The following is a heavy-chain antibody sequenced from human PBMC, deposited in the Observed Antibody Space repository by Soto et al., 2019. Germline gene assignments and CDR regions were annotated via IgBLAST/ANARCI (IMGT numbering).Heavy chain of an antibody. CDR1: GGSISGHY. CDR3: ARLARSGWSPEY. CDR2: IFYSGST. Sequence: SETLSLTCSVSGGSISGHYWTWIRQSPGKGLEWIGYIFYSGSTNYNPSLKSRCTISVDTSKNQFSLKMSSVTASDTALYYGARLARSGWSPEYWGPGTLLTASS. D-gene: IGHD6-19*01. J-gene: IGHJ4*02. V-gene: IGHV4-59*11.